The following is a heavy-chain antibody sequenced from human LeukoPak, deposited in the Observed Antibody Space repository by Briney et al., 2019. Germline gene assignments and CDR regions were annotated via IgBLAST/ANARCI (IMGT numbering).Heavy chain of an antibody. CDR2: ISSHSRDI. D-gene: IGHD6-6*01. CDR3: ARDDRDISSFRFDY. J-gene: IGHJ4*01. Sequence: GGSLRLSCAASGFTFNTYSMNWVRQAPGKGLEWVSSISSHSRDIYYADSVKGRFTISRDNAKNSLHLQTNSLRAEDTAVYYCARDDRDISSFRFDYWGHGILVTVSS. CDR1: GFTFNTYS. V-gene: IGHV3-21*01.